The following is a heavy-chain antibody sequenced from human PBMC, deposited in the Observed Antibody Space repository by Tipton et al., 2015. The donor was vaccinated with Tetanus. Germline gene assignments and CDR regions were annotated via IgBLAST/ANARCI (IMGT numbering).Heavy chain of an antibody. CDR3: ATNVVDYKNYQASSCFDI. J-gene: IGHJ3*02. CDR1: GHTFTTYG. D-gene: IGHD2-15*01. CDR2: ISAYYGNT. Sequence: QLVQSGAEVKKPGASVKVYCKASGHTFTTYGISWVRQAPGQGLEWMGWISAYYGNTNYARKFQGRVAMTTDTSTGTVYMELRSLTSDDTAVYYCATNVVDYKNYQASSCFDIWGQGTKVTVSS. V-gene: IGHV1-18*01.